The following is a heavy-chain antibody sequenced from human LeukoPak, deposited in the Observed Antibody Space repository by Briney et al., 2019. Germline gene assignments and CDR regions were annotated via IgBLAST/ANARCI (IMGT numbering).Heavy chain of an antibody. Sequence: PGGSLRLSCAASGFTFSSYAMSWVRQAPGKGLEWVSAISGSGGSTYYADSVKGRFTISRDYSRNTLYLQMNSLRADDTAVYYCARDSSGPAFWGQGTPVTVSS. V-gene: IGHV3-23*01. CDR2: ISGSGGST. CDR1: GFTFSSYA. D-gene: IGHD6-19*01. CDR3: ARDSSGPAF. J-gene: IGHJ4*02.